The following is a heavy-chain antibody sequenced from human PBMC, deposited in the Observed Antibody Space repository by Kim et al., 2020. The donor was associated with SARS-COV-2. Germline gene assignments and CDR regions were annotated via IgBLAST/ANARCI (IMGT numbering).Heavy chain of an antibody. Sequence: ASVKVSCKASGYTFTGYYMHWVRQAPGQGLEWMGRINPNSGGTNYAQKFQGRVTMTRDTSISTAYMELSRLRSDDTAVYYCARGKYYDSSGYQDWGQGTLVTVSS. CDR1: GYTFTGYY. D-gene: IGHD3-22*01. CDR2: INPNSGGT. J-gene: IGHJ4*02. CDR3: ARGKYYDSSGYQD. V-gene: IGHV1-2*06.